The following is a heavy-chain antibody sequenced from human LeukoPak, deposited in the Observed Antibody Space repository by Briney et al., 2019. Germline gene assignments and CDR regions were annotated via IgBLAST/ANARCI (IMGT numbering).Heavy chain of an antibody. CDR1: GFTFSSYA. Sequence: PGGSLRLSCAASGFTFSSYAMSWVRPAPGKGLEWVSAISGSGGSTYYADSVKGRFTNSRDNSKNTLYLQMNSLRAEDTAVYYCAKVFRRFGVKKPHDYWGQGTLVTVSS. J-gene: IGHJ4*02. CDR2: ISGSGGST. V-gene: IGHV3-23*01. CDR3: AKVFRRFGVKKPHDY. D-gene: IGHD3-10*01.